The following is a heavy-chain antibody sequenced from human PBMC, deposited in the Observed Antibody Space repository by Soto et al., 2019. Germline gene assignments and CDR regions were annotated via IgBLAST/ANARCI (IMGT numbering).Heavy chain of an antibody. V-gene: IGHV1-2*02. D-gene: IGHD3-10*01. CDR3: ARNLALGGMDV. CDR2: INPNSGGT. CDR1: GYTFTGYY. Sequence: QVQLVQSGAEVKKPGASVKVSCKASGYTFTGYYMHWVRQDPGRGREWLGWINPNSGGTNDAQKLQGRVTMTRDTSISTAYIERRRLRSDDTAVYYCARNLALGGMDVWGQGTTVTVSS. J-gene: IGHJ6*02.